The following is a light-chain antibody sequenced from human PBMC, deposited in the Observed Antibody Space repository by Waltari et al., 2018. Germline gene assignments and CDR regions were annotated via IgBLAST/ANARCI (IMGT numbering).Light chain of an antibody. CDR2: DAS. CDR1: ESIGRS. CDR3: QQSHSTPVT. J-gene: IGKJ4*01. Sequence: IHVTQSPSSLLALLGGRVTIPCRASESIGRSLKWYQQKTGKAPKLLIYDASSLESGNLSRFSGSGSGTDFTLTISSLQPEDFATYYCQQSHSTPVTFGGGTKVEIK. V-gene: IGKV1-39*01.